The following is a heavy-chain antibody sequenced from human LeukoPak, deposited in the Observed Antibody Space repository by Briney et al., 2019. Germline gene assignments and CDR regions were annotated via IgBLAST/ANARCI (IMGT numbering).Heavy chain of an antibody. V-gene: IGHV4-59*08. D-gene: IGHD3-9*01. CDR1: TDSMTSSY. J-gene: IGHJ2*01. CDR2: IYYTARA. Sequence: SQTLSLTCSVSTDSMTSSYWSWIRHHPGKGMEWIGYIYYTARATSNPSLKSRVSISVDTSKNQFSIKFRSVTAAHPSVSFRARLHLYFDILTPRYCDRLVRGALVTDPS. CDR3: ARLHLYFDILTPRYCDR.